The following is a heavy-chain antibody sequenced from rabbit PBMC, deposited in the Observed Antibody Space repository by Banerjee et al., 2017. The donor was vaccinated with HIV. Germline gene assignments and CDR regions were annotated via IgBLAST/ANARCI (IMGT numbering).Heavy chain of an antibody. D-gene: IGHD7-1*01. CDR2: IYAGSSANT. CDR3: ARGPTGYAGYGYPYFNF. J-gene: IGHJ4*01. CDR1: GFSFSNTNY. V-gene: IGHV1S40*01. Sequence: QSLEESGGDLVKPGASLTLTCTASGFSFSNTNYMCWVRQAPGKGLEWIACIYAGSSANTYYASWAKGRFTISKTSSTTVTLQTTSLTAADTATYFCARGPTGYAGYGYPYFNFWGQGTLVTVS.